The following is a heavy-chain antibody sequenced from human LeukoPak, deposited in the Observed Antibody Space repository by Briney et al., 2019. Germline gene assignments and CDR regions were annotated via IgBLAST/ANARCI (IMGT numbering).Heavy chain of an antibody. J-gene: IGHJ4*02. CDR3: ARDMLAAVVSQIDY. D-gene: IGHD6-13*01. V-gene: IGHV3-21*01. CDR2: ISSSSSYI. CDR1: GFTFSSYS. Sequence: GGSLRLSCAASGFTFSSYSMNWVRQAPGKGLEWVSSISSSSSYIYYADSVKGRFTISRDNAKNSLYLQMNSLRAEDTAVYYCARDMLAAVVSQIDYWGQGTLVTVSS.